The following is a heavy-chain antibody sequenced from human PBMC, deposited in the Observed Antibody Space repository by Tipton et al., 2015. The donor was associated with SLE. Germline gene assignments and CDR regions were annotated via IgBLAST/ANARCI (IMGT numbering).Heavy chain of an antibody. Sequence: QLVQSGPEVKKPGASVKVSCKASGYTFTSYDINWVRQDPGQRLEWMGRINADNGNTKYSQKFQGRVTFTRDTSASTAYLELSSLRSEDTAMYYCARTAVHIVATPDYWGQGTLVTVSS. V-gene: IGHV1-3*01. CDR2: INADNGNT. CDR3: ARTAVHIVATPDY. D-gene: IGHD5-12*01. J-gene: IGHJ4*02. CDR1: GYTFTSYD.